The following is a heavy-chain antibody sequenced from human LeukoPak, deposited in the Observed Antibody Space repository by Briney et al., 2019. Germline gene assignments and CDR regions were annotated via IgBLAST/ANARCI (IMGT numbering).Heavy chain of an antibody. D-gene: IGHD6-19*01. CDR2: ISGSDGTT. CDR3: AKFAVAASQVASEFDY. V-gene: IGHV3-23*01. J-gene: IGHJ4*02. CDR1: GFTFSSYA. Sequence: GGSLRLSCAASGFTFSSYAMSWVRQAPGKGLEWVSAISGSDGTTYYADSMKGRFTISRDNSKNTVYLQMNSLRAEDTAVYYCAKFAVAASQVASEFDYWGQGTLVTVSS.